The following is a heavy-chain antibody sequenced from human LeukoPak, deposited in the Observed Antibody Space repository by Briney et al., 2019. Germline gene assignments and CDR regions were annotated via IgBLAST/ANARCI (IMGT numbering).Heavy chain of an antibody. J-gene: IGHJ5*02. CDR2: ISAYNGNT. CDR1: GYTFTSYG. CDR3: ARDVIFIRFGVIFDP. Sequence: ASVKVSCKASGYTFTSYGISWVRQAPGQGLEWMGWISAYNGNTNYAQKLQGRVTMTTDTSTSTAYMELRSLRSDGTAVYYCARDVIFIRFGVIFDPWGQGTLATVSS. V-gene: IGHV1-18*04. D-gene: IGHD3-10*01.